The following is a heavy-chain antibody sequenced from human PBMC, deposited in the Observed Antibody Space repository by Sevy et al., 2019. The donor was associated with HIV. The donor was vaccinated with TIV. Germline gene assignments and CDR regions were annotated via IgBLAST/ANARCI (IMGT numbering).Heavy chain of an antibody. CDR3: ARGIEIFGVVIIHYYGMDV. D-gene: IGHD3-3*01. CDR1: GFTFSSYW. CDR2: INSDGSST. V-gene: IGHV3-74*01. Sequence: GGSLRLSCAASGFTFSSYWMHWVRQAPGKGLVWVSRINSDGSSTSYADSVKGRFTISRDNAKKTLYLQMNSLRAEDTAVYYCARGIEIFGVVIIHYYGMDVWGQGTTVTVSS. J-gene: IGHJ6*02.